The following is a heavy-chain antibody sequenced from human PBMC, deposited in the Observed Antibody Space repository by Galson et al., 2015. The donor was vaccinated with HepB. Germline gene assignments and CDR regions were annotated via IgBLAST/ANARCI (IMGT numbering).Heavy chain of an antibody. V-gene: IGHV1-18*01. J-gene: IGHJ3*02. Sequence: SVKVSCKASDYIFITYGISWVRQAPGQGLEWMGWVSAYSDNTNYAQKVQGRFTLTTDTSTSTAYLELRSLRSDDTALYYCARNNSDNHGFDIWGQGTMVTVSS. D-gene: IGHD1/OR15-1a*01. CDR2: VSAYSDNT. CDR3: ARNNSDNHGFDI. CDR1: DYIFITYG.